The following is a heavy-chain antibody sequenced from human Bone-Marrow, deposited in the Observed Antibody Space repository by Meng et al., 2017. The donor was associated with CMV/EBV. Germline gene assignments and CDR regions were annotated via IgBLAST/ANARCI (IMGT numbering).Heavy chain of an antibody. CDR1: GGSISSSGYD. D-gene: IGHD6-19*01. CDR2: IYYSGST. CDR3: ARDSAQQWLVPGYFDY. Sequence: GGSISSSGYDWGWIRQPPGKGLEWIGSIYYSGSTYYNPSLKSRVTISLDTSKNQFSLKLTSVTAADTAVYYCARDSAQQWLVPGYFDYWGQGILVTVS. J-gene: IGHJ4*02. V-gene: IGHV4-39*07.